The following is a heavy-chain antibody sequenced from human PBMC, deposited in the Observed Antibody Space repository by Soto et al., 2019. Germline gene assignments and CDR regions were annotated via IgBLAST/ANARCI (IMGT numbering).Heavy chain of an antibody. Sequence: GGSLRLSCAASGFTFSSYSMNWVRQAPGKGLEWVSYISSSSSTIYYADSVKGRFTISRDNAKNSLYLQMNSLRAEDTAVYYCSRRVTWEYYYYYMDVWGKGTTVTVSS. V-gene: IGHV3-48*01. D-gene: IGHD1-26*01. CDR3: SRRVTWEYYYYYMDV. CDR2: ISSSSSTI. J-gene: IGHJ6*03. CDR1: GFTFSSYS.